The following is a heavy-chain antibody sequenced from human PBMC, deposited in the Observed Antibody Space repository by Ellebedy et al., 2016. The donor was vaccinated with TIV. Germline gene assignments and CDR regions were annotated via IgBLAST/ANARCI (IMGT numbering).Heavy chain of an antibody. V-gene: IGHV3-11*01. Sequence: GESLKISCAASGFNFRDFFMSWIRQAPGKGLQWVSYISPAGDIVKYADSVEGRFIISRDNSKNSLYLQMNSLRAEDTAMYFCAREYYSNPDHWGQGTLVTVSS. CDR2: ISPAGDIV. D-gene: IGHD2-2*01. CDR3: AREYYSNPDH. CDR1: GFNFRDFF. J-gene: IGHJ4*02.